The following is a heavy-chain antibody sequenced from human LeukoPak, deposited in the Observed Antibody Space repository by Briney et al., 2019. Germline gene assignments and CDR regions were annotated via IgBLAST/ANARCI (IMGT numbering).Heavy chain of an antibody. J-gene: IGHJ4*02. CDR2: INPHSGGT. CDR1: GYTFTGYY. V-gene: IGHV1-2*02. D-gene: IGHD5-18*01. CDR3: ARAKREDTAMAPTYFDY. Sequence: ASVKVSCKASGYTFTGYYIHWVRQAPGQGLEWMGWINPHSGGTNYAQKFQGGVTMTRDTSITTAYMELSSLRSDDTAVYYCARAKREDTAMAPTYFDYWGQGTLVTVSS.